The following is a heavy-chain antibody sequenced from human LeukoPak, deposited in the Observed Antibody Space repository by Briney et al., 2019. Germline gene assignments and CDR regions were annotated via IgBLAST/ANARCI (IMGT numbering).Heavy chain of an antibody. D-gene: IGHD3-9*01. J-gene: IGHJ4*02. CDR2: IKQDGSEK. V-gene: IGHV3-7*01. Sequence: GGSLRLSCAASGFTFSSYWMSWVRQAPGKGLEWVANIKQDGSEKYYVDSVKGRFTISRDNSKNTLYLQMNSLRAEDTAVYYCAKERVDWRYFDYWGQGTLVTVSS. CDR3: AKERVDWRYFDY. CDR1: GFTFSSYW.